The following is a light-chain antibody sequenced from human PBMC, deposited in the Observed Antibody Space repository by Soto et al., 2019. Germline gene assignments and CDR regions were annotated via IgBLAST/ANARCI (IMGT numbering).Light chain of an antibody. J-gene: IGKJ2*01. CDR3: QQSYSTPMYT. V-gene: IGKV1-39*01. CDR1: QSISSY. CDR2: AAS. Sequence: DIQMTQSPSSLSASVGDRVTITCRASQSISSYLNWYQQKPGTAPKLLIYAASSLQSGVPSRFSGSGSGTDFSLTISSLQPEDFATYYCQQSYSTPMYTFGQGTKLESK.